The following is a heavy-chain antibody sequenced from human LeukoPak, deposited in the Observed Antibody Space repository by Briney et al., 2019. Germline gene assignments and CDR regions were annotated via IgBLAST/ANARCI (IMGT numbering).Heavy chain of an antibody. J-gene: IGHJ6*03. Sequence: GGSLRLSCAASGFTFSSYWMNWVRQAPGKGLEWVANIKQDGSEKYYVDSVKGRFTISRDNAKNSLYLQMNSLRAEDTAVYYCARDRGSSRSNYMDVWGKGTTVTVSS. CDR3: ARDRGSSRSNYMDV. CDR1: GFTFSSYW. CDR2: IKQDGSEK. D-gene: IGHD6-13*01. V-gene: IGHV3-7*01.